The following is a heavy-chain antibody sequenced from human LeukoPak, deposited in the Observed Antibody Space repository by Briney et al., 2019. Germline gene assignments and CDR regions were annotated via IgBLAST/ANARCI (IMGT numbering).Heavy chain of an antibody. V-gene: IGHV4-39*02. D-gene: IGHD2-21*02. CDR2: IYYSGST. Sequence: PSETLSLTCTVSGGSVRSSDSYWGWIRQPPGKEPEWIGSIYYSGSTYYNSSLRSRVTISVDTSNNRFSLNVSSVTAADTAVYYCARDPVTYPYNWFDPWGQGTLVTVSS. CDR3: ARDPVTYPYNWFDP. J-gene: IGHJ5*02. CDR1: GGSVRSSDSY.